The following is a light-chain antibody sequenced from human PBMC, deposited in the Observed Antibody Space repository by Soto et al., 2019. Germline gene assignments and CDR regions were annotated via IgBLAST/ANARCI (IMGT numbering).Light chain of an antibody. V-gene: IGKV3-11*01. CDR3: QQRYSWLRA. CDR1: QSVSSY. CDR2: SGY. Sequence: EIVLIQAPATLSLSPVERATLSCRASQSVSSYLAWYQHKPGQSPRFVVYSGYKRATGIPARFSGSGSGTDFTLTISGLEIEDFAIYYCQQRYSWLRAFGQGTKVDIK. J-gene: IGKJ1*01.